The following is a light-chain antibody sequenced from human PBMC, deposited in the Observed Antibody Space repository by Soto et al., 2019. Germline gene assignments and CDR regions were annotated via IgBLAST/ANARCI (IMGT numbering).Light chain of an antibody. CDR1: SADIGAFNY. CDR2: DVS. J-gene: IGLJ2*01. V-gene: IGLV2-14*03. Sequence: QSALTQPASVSGSPGQSITISCAGISADIGAFNYVSWYQHHPGKAPQLLIYDVSDRPSGVSARFSASKSANTASLTISGLQADDEADYYCSSYSTSSALVFGGGTKLTVL. CDR3: SSYSTSSALV.